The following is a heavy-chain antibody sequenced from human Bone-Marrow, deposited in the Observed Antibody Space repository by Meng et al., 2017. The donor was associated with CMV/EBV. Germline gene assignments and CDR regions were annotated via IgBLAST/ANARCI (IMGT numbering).Heavy chain of an antibody. CDR3: ARDWAARSEGYYNGMDV. J-gene: IGHJ6*02. CDR2: IIPIFGTA. Sequence: FSSYAISWVRQAPGQGLEWMGGIIPIFGTANYAQKFQGRVTITTDESTSTAYMELSSLRSEDTAVDYCARDWAARSEGYYNGMDVWGQGTTVTVSS. D-gene: IGHD6-6*01. V-gene: IGHV1-69*05. CDR1: FSSYA.